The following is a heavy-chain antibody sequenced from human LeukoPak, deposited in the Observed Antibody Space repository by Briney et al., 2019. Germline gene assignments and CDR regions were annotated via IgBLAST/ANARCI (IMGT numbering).Heavy chain of an antibody. D-gene: IGHD5-18*01. CDR2: INHSGST. V-gene: IGHV4-34*01. J-gene: IGHJ4*02. CDR3: ARGLKGYSYGSYYFDY. CDR1: GGSFSGYY. Sequence: SEILSLTCAVYGGSFSGYYWSWIRQPPGKGLEWIGEINHSGSTNYNPSLKSRVTISVDTSKNQFSLKLSSVTAADTAVYYCARGLKGYSYGSYYFDYWGQGTLVTVSS.